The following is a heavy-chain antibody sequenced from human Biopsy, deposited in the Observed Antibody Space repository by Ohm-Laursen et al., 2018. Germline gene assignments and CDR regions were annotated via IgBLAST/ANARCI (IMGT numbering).Heavy chain of an antibody. J-gene: IGHJ5*02. CDR1: GGSISSGGSY. CDR3: ARGDYFDSNGYFWFDP. D-gene: IGHD3-22*01. Sequence: TLSLTCPVSGGSISSGGSYWSWIRQRPGKGLEWIGYIFNSANTYYNPSLKNLITISGDTPKNQFSLKLNSVTAADTAVYYCARGDYFDSNGYFWFDPWGQGTLVTVSS. V-gene: IGHV4-31*01. CDR2: IFNSANT.